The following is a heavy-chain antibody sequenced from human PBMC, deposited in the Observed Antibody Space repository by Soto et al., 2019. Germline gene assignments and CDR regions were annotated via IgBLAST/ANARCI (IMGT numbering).Heavy chain of an antibody. Sequence: EVQLLESGGGLVQPGGSLRLSCAASGFTFSSYAMSWVRQAPGKGLEWISAITNSGGSTYYADSVKGRFTISRDNSKNTLYLKMNSLRAEDTAVYYCANPVDIVPTRQLDYWGQGTLVTVSS. D-gene: IGHD5-12*01. J-gene: IGHJ4*02. CDR2: ITNSGGST. CDR1: GFTFSSYA. V-gene: IGHV3-23*01. CDR3: ANPVDIVPTRQLDY.